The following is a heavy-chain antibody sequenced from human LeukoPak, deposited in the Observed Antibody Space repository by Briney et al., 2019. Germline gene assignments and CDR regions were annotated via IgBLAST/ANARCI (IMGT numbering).Heavy chain of an antibody. CDR2: INHSGST. CDR3: ARGSATVTTYYYYYMDV. Sequence: PSETLSLTCAVYGGSFSGYYWSWIRQPPGKGLEWIGEINHSGSTNYNPSLKSRVTISVDTSKNQFSLKLSSVTAADTAVYYCARGSATVTTYYYYYMDVWGKGTTVTVSS. CDR1: GGSFSGYY. J-gene: IGHJ6*03. D-gene: IGHD4-17*01. V-gene: IGHV4-34*01.